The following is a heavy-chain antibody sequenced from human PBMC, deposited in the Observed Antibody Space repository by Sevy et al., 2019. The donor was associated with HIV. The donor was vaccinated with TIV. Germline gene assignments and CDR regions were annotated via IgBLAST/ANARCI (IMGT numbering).Heavy chain of an antibody. Sequence: SQTLSLTCAISGDRVSSNSAAWNCIRRSPSRGLEWLGRTYYRSKWYNDYAVSVKSRITINPDTSKNQFYLHLNSVTPDDTAVYYCARGDSSSANNWFDPWGQGTLVTVSS. CDR3: ARGDSSSANNWFDP. D-gene: IGHD6-6*01. CDR1: GDRVSSNSAA. J-gene: IGHJ5*02. CDR2: TYYRSKWYN. V-gene: IGHV6-1*01.